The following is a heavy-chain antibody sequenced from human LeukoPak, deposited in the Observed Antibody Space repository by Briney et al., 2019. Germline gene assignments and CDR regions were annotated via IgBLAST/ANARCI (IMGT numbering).Heavy chain of an antibody. D-gene: IGHD3-22*01. CDR3: ARHSSGYYIPFDY. CDR1: GGSISSYY. J-gene: IGHJ4*02. CDR2: IYYSGST. Sequence: SETLSLTCTVSGGSISSYYWSWLRQPPGKGGEGIGYIYYSGSTNYNPSLKSRVTISVDTSKNQFSLKLSSVTAADTAVYYCARHSSGYYIPFDYWGQGTLVTVSS. V-gene: IGHV4-59*08.